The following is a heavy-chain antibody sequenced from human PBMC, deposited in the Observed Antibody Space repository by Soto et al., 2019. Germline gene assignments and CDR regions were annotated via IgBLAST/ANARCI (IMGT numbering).Heavy chain of an antibody. CDR2: IKPDGSQR. CDR3: ARDGHSGWHFDS. Sequence: GGSLRLSCEASGFTFSTYWMSWIRQAPGKGLEWVGNIKPDGSQRYIVDSVQGRFTTSRDNARNSVYLQMNSLRVEDTAVYYCARDGHSGWHFDSWGQGAPFPVP. V-gene: IGHV3-7*01. D-gene: IGHD6-19*01. CDR1: GFTFSTYW. J-gene: IGHJ4*02.